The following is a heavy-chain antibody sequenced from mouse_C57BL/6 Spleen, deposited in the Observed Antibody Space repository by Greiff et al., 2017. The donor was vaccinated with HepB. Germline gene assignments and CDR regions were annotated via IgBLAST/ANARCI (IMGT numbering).Heavy chain of an antibody. D-gene: IGHD2-2*01. V-gene: IGHV5-17*01. J-gene: IGHJ4*01. CDR1: GFTFSDYG. Sequence: VQLKESGGGLVKPGGSLKLSCAASGFTFSDYGMHWVRQAPEKGLEWVAYISSGSSTIYYADTVKGRFTISRDNAKNTLFLQMTSLRSEDTAMYYCARGGYVAMDYWGQGTSVTVSS. CDR2: ISSGSSTI. CDR3: ARGGYVAMDY.